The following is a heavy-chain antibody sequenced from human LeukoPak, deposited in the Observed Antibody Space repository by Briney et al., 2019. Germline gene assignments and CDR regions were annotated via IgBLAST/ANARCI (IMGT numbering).Heavy chain of an antibody. CDR1: GFTFSSYA. CDR3: AKVSTAHHYDMTYPYYSFDY. Sequence: GGSLRLSCAASGFTFSSYAMSWVRQAPGKGLEWVSAISGSGGSTYYADSVKGRFTISRDNSKNTLYLQMNSLRAEDTAVYYCAKVSTAHHYDMTYPYYSFDYWGQGTLVTVSS. J-gene: IGHJ4*02. CDR2: ISGSGGST. D-gene: IGHD3-22*01. V-gene: IGHV3-23*01.